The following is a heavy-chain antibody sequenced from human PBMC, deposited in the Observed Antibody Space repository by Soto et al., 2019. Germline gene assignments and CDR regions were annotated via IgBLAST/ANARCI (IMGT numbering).Heavy chain of an antibody. V-gene: IGHV3-30-3*01. CDR2: ISCDGSNK. Sequence: QPGGSLRLSCAASGFTFSSYAMHWVRQAPGKGLEWVAVISCDGSNKYYADSVKGRFTISRDNSKNTLYLQMNSLRAEDTAVYYCARDGAHCGGDCNGMDVWGQGTTVTVSS. CDR3: ARDGAHCGGDCNGMDV. J-gene: IGHJ6*02. CDR1: GFTFSSYA. D-gene: IGHD2-21*02.